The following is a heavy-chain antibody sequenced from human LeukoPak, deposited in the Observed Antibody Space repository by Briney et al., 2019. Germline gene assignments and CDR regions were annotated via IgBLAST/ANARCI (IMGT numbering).Heavy chain of an antibody. J-gene: IGHJ6*02. Sequence: SETLSLTCTASGGSISHYYWSWIRQSPGKGLEWIGYIYYSGTTNYNPSLKSRVTISVDTSRNQFSLQLRSVTAADTAVYYCAREDPQTTVPEGMDVWGQGTTVIVSS. CDR1: GGSISHYY. CDR2: IYYSGTT. CDR3: AREDPQTTVPEGMDV. D-gene: IGHD4-17*01. V-gene: IGHV4-59*01.